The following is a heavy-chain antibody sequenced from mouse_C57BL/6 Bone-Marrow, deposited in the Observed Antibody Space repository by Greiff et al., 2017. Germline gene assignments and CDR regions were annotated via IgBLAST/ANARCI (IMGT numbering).Heavy chain of an antibody. CDR1: GYTFTSYW. CDR3: ANYYGSSGFAY. V-gene: IGHV1-64*01. Sequence: QVQLQQPGAELVKPGASVKLSCKASGYTFTSYWMHWVKQRPGQGLEWIGMIHPNSGSTNYNEKFKSKATLTVDKSSRTAYMQLSSLTSEDSAVYYCANYYGSSGFAYWGQGTLVTVSA. CDR2: IHPNSGST. J-gene: IGHJ3*01. D-gene: IGHD1-1*01.